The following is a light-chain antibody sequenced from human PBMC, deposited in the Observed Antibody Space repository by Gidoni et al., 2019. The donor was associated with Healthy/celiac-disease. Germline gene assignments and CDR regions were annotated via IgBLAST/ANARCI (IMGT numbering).Light chain of an antibody. CDR3: QQYDNRPYT. Sequence: DIQLTHSPSSLSSSVGDRVTITCQASQDISNYLNWYQQKPGEGPKLLIYDASNLETGVPSRFSGSGSGTDFTFTITSLQPEDIATYYCQQYDNRPYTFGQGTKLEIK. CDR2: DAS. J-gene: IGKJ2*01. CDR1: QDISNY. V-gene: IGKV1-33*01.